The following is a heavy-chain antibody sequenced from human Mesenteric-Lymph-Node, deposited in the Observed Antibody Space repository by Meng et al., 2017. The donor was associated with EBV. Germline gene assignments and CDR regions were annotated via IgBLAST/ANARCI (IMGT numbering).Heavy chain of an antibody. Sequence: ALLHPPLPDAWHASTPPSLTLALTGDSSSGTGADWNWIRQSPSRGLEWLGRTYYRSKWYNDYAVSVKGRIAINPDTSKNQFFLQLNSVTPEDTAVYYCARDYGTSRPFEYWGQGILVTVSS. J-gene: IGHJ4*02. CDR3: ARDYGTSRPFEY. CDR2: TYYRSKWYN. V-gene: IGHV6-1*01. CDR1: GDSSSGTGAD. D-gene: IGHD1/OR15-1a*01.